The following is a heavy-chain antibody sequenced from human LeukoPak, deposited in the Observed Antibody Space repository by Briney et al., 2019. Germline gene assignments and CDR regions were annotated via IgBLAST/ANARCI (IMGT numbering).Heavy chain of an antibody. Sequence: ASVKVSCKASGYTFTSYDINWVRQATGQGLEWMGWMNPNSGNTGYAQKFQGRVTMTRNTSISTAYMELSSLRSEDTAVYYCERRPSKYYDILTGYYRSEFDYWGQGTLVTVSS. D-gene: IGHD3-9*01. V-gene: IGHV1-8*01. J-gene: IGHJ4*02. CDR1: GYTFTSYD. CDR3: ERRPSKYYDILTGYYRSEFDY. CDR2: MNPNSGNT.